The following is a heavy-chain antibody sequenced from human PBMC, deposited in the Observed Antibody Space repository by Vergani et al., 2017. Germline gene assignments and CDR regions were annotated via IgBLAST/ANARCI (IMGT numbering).Heavy chain of an antibody. J-gene: IGHJ6*02. V-gene: IGHV3-11*05. Sequence: QVQLVESGGGLVKPGGSLRLSCAASGFTFSDYYMSWIRQAPGKGLEWVSYISSSSSYTNYADSVKGRFTISRDNAKNSLYLQMNSLRAEDTAVYYCARDKATMVRGIYSVPSHSYYGMDVWGQGTTVTVSS. D-gene: IGHD3-10*01. CDR1: GFTFSDYY. CDR3: ARDKATMVRGIYSVPSHSYYGMDV. CDR2: ISSSSSYT.